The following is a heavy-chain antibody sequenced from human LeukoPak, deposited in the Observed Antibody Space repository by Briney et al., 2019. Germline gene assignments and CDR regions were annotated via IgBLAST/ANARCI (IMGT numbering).Heavy chain of an antibody. Sequence: LRLSCAASGFTFSSYSMNWIRQPPGKGLEWIGYIYYSGSTYYNPSLKSRVTISVDTSKNQFSLKLSSVTAADTAVYYCARVRDCSSTSCLWYGMDVWGQGTTVTVSS. CDR1: GFTFSSYS. D-gene: IGHD2-2*01. V-gene: IGHV4-30-4*08. CDR2: IYYSGST. CDR3: ARVRDCSSTSCLWYGMDV. J-gene: IGHJ6*02.